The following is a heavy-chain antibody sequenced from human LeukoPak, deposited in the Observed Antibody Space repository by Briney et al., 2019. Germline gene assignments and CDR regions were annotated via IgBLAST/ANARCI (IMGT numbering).Heavy chain of an antibody. J-gene: IGHJ6*02. CDR1: GGTFSSYA. CDR3: AREDAAMVRGYYYYGMDV. Sequence: SVKVPCKASGGTFSSYAISWVRQAPGQGLEWMGGIIPIFGTANYAQKFQGRVTITADESTSTAYMELSSLRSEDTAVYYCAREDAAMVRGYYYYGMDVWGQGTTVTVSS. V-gene: IGHV1-69*01. CDR2: IIPIFGTA. D-gene: IGHD3-10*01.